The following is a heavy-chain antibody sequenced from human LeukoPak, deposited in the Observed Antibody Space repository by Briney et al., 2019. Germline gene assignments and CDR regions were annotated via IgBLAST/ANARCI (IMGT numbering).Heavy chain of an antibody. CDR3: ASGGFDSSVDY. D-gene: IGHD3-22*01. Sequence: SVKVSCKASGGTFSSYAISWVRQAPGQGLEWMGRIIPIFGTANYAQKFQGRVTITTDESTSTAYMELSSLRSEGTAVYYCASGGFDSSVDYWGQGTLVTVSS. CDR1: GGTFSSYA. CDR2: IIPIFGTA. J-gene: IGHJ4*02. V-gene: IGHV1-69*05.